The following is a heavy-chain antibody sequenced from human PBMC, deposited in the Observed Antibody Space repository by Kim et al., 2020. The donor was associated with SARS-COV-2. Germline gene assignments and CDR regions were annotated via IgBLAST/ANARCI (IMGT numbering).Heavy chain of an antibody. Sequence: GGSLRLSCAASGFTFSSYAMHWVRQAPGKGLEWVAVISYDGSNKYYADSVKGRFTISRDNSKNTLYLQMNSLRAEDTAVYYCASGSIAAPIDYWGQGTLVTVSS. CDR2: ISYDGSNK. V-gene: IGHV3-30-3*01. D-gene: IGHD6-6*01. J-gene: IGHJ4*02. CDR1: GFTFSSYA. CDR3: ASGSIAAPIDY.